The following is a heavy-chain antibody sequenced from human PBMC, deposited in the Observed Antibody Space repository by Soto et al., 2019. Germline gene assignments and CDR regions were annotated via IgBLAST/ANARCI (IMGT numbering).Heavy chain of an antibody. D-gene: IGHD2-15*01. V-gene: IGHV5-51*01. CDR2: IYPGDSDT. CDR3: ARTFYCSGGSCPNWFDP. J-gene: IGHJ5*02. CDR1: GYRFTSYW. Sequence: ESLKISCKVSGYRFTSYWIGWVRQMPGKGLEWMGIIYPGDSDTRYSPSFQGQVTISADKSISTAYLQWSSLKASDTAMYYCARTFYCSGGSCPNWFDPWGQGTLVTVSS.